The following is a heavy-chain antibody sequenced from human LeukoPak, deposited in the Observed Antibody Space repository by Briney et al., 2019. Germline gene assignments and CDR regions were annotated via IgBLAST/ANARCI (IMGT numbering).Heavy chain of an antibody. V-gene: IGHV4-59*01. D-gene: IGHD3-10*01. J-gene: IGHJ5*02. Sequence: SETLSLTCTVSGGSISSYYWSWIRQPPGKGLEWIGYIYYSGSTNYKPSLKGRVTISVDTSKNQFSLKLSSVTAADTAVYYCARGGYYGSGNDFRFDPWGQGTLVTVSS. CDR3: ARGGYYGSGNDFRFDP. CDR1: GGSISSYY. CDR2: IYYSGST.